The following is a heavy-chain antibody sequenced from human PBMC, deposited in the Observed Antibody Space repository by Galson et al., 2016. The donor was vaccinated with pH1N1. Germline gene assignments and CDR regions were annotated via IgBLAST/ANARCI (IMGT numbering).Heavy chain of an antibody. D-gene: IGHD1-26*01. Sequence: QSGAEVTKPGESLKISCKGSGYSFSHSWIVWVRQMPGKGLEWMGIIYLGDSDTTNSPSFQGQVTISADKSISTAYLQWSSLKASDTAIYYCATPRGSSSLAFDYWGQGTLVTVSS. CDR1: GYSFSHSW. CDR2: IYLGDSDT. CDR3: ATPRGSSSLAFDY. V-gene: IGHV5-51*01. J-gene: IGHJ4*02.